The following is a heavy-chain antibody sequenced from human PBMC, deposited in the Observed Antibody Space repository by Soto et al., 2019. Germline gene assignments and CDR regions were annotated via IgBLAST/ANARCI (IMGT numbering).Heavy chain of an antibody. D-gene: IGHD6-19*01. CDR3: ARDRVPRYSSGWYYFDY. V-gene: IGHV4-59*01. CDR2: IYYSGST. CDR1: GGSIISYY. Sequence: SETLSLTCTVSGGSIISYYWSWIRQPPGKGLEWIGYIYYSGSTNYNPSLKSRVTISVDTSKNQFSLKLSSVTAADTAVYYCARDRVPRYSSGWYYFDYWGQGTLVTVS. J-gene: IGHJ4*02.